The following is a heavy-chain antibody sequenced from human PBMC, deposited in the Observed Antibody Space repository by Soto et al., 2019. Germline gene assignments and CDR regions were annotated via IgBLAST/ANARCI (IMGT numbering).Heavy chain of an antibody. CDR1: GFTFSSYA. Sequence: EVQLLESGGGLVQPGGSLRLSCAASGFTFSSYAMSWVRQASGQGLGRVSAISGSGGSTYYADSVGGRLTSSRDNSKSTLYLQMNSLRAEDTAVYYCAKRTVGWYFDLWGRGTLVTVSS. D-gene: IGHD4-17*01. V-gene: IGHV3-23*01. CDR2: ISGSGGST. J-gene: IGHJ2*01. CDR3: AKRTVGWYFDL.